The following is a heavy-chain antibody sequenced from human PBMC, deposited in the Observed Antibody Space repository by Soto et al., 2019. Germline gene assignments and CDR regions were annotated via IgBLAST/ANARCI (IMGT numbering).Heavy chain of an antibody. V-gene: IGHV1-46*01. CDR3: ARVGYSSTGTTLHFHGLDV. Sequence: VKVSCKTSGYNFTSHYIHWVRQAPGQRLESMGIIYPRGGSTIYAQKFQGKVTMTRDTSTHTLYMELSSLRSEDTAIYYCARVGYSSTGTTLHFHGLDVWGQGTTVTSP. CDR1: GYNFTSHY. D-gene: IGHD3-22*01. J-gene: IGHJ6*02. CDR2: IYPRGGST.